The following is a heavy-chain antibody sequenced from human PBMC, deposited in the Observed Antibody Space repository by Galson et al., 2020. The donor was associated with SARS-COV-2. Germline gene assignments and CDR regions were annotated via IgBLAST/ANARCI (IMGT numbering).Heavy chain of an antibody. CDR2: ISGSGGST. CDR3: AKSYGNWVSAVDY. CDR1: GFSFSSYA. Sequence: TGGSLRLSCAASGFSFSSYAMSWVRQAPGKGLEWVSAISGSGGSTYYADSVKGRFTISRDNSKNTLYLQMNSPRAEDTAVYYCAKSYGNWVSAVDYWGQGTLVTVSS. D-gene: IGHD5-18*01. J-gene: IGHJ4*02. V-gene: IGHV3-23*01.